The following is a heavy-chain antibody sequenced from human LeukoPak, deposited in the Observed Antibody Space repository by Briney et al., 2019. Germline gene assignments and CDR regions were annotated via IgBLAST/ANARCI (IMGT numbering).Heavy chain of an antibody. CDR3: AKTSTVDFWSGYFDY. CDR1: GFTFNSYT. V-gene: IGHV3-30-3*02. D-gene: IGHD3-3*01. CDR2: ISLDGSYK. J-gene: IGHJ4*02. Sequence: HPGGSLRLSCAASGFTFNSYTMHWVRQAPGKGLEWVALISLDGSYKFYADSVKGRFTISRDNSKNTLYLQMNTLRAEDTAVYYCAKTSTVDFWSGYFDYWGQGTLVTVSS.